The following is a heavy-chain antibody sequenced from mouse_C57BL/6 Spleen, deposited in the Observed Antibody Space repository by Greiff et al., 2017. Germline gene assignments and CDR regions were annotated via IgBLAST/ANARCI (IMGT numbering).Heavy chain of an antibody. J-gene: IGHJ4*01. CDR2: LRSKSNNYAT. Sequence: GGGLVQPKGSLKLSCAASGFSFNTYAMNWVRQAPGKGLEWVARLRSKSNNYATYYADSVKDRFTISRDDSESMLYLQMNNVKTEDTAMYYCVRQVYYYAMDYWGQGTSVTVSS. D-gene: IGHD2-10*02. CDR3: VRQVYYYAMDY. V-gene: IGHV10-1*01. CDR1: GFSFNTYA.